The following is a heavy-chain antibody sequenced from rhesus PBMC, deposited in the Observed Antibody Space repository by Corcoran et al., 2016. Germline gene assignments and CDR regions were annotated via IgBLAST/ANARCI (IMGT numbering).Heavy chain of an antibody. J-gene: IGHJ5-1*01. V-gene: IGHV4S11*01. CDR3: ARQTSGWAVTDV. Sequence: QVQLQESGLGLVKPSETLSLTCTVSGGSISGYYWNWIRHIPGKGLEWIANIQGSGTTTNYKPSLKSRVTLSVDTSKNHFSLKLTSVTAADTAVYYCARQTSGWAVTDVWGPGVLVTVSS. D-gene: IGHD6-31*01. CDR1: GGSISGYY. CDR2: IQGSGTTT.